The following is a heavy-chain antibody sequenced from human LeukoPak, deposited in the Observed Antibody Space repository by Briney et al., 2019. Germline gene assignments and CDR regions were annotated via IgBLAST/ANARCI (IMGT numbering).Heavy chain of an antibody. CDR3: AGHHPRNTVDV. CDR2: ISGIGSI. V-gene: IGHV4-59*08. J-gene: IGHJ4*02. Sequence: SETLSLTCTVSGGSISSYYWSWIRQPPGKGLEWIAYISGIGSINYNPSLKSRVTISLDTSKNQFSLKLSSVTAADTAVYYCAGHHPRNTVDVWGQGTLVTVSS. CDR1: GGSISSYY. D-gene: IGHD2/OR15-2a*01.